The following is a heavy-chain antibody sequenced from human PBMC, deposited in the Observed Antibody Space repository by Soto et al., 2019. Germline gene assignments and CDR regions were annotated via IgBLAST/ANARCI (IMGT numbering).Heavy chain of an antibody. J-gene: IGHJ6*02. CDR1: GSTFSSYA. CDR3: ARDPTIAAAGIGDYYYGMDV. V-gene: IGHV1-69*01. Sequence: QVQPVQSGAEVKKPGSSVTVSCKASGSTFSSYAISWLRQAPGQGLERMGGIIPIFGTANYAHKFQGRVTITADETTSTAYMELSSLRSEDTAVYYCARDPTIAAAGIGDYYYGMDVWGQGTTVTVSS. D-gene: IGHD6-13*01. CDR2: IIPIFGTA.